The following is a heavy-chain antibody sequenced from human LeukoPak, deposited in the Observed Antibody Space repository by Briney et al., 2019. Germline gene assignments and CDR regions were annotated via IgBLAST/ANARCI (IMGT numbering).Heavy chain of an antibody. V-gene: IGHV1-18*01. CDR3: ARDRAMITFGGVISRPRFDY. CDR1: GYTFTSYG. D-gene: IGHD3-16*02. CDR2: ISAYNGNT. J-gene: IGHJ4*02. Sequence: GASVKVSCKGSGYTFTSYGISWVRQAPGQGLEWMGWISAYNGNTNYAQKLQGRVTMTTDTSTSTAYMELRSLRSDDTAVYYCARDRAMITFGGVISRPRFDYWGQGTLVTVSS.